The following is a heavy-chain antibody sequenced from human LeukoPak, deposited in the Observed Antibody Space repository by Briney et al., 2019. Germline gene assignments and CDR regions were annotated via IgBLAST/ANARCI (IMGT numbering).Heavy chain of an antibody. CDR3: AYSYECASDYFDY. CDR2: IYYSGST. J-gene: IGHJ4*02. CDR1: GGSISSSSYY. D-gene: IGHD3-16*01. Sequence: PSETLSLTCTVSGGSISSSSYYWGWIRQPPGKGLEWIGSIYYSGSTYYNPSLKSRVTISVDTSKNQFSLKLSSVTAADTAVYYCAYSYECASDYFDYWGQGTLVTVSS. V-gene: IGHV4-39*01.